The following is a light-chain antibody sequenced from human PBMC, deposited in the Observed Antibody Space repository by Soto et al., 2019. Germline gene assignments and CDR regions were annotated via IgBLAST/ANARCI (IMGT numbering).Light chain of an antibody. V-gene: IGKV3-11*01. Sequence: EVVLTQSQVTLSFSPGERATLSWRASQSFLGLLAWYQQKPGQAPRLLIYDAYNRATGIPPRFSGSGSGTDFTLTISRLENEDSAVYYCQQRHMWPITFGQGTRLEIK. CDR2: DAY. J-gene: IGKJ5*01. CDR3: QQRHMWPIT. CDR1: QSFLGL.